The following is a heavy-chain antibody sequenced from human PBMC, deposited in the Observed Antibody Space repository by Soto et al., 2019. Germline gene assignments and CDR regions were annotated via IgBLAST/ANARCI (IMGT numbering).Heavy chain of an antibody. CDR3: VKERMEQYQVLPFFEY. J-gene: IGHJ4*02. CDR1: GFTFSSHG. D-gene: IGHD2-2*01. CDR2: ISYDGSNE. V-gene: IGHV3-30*18. Sequence: GGSLRLSCAASGFTFSSHGMHWVRQAPGKGVEWVAVISYDGSNEYYADSVKGRFTISRDNFKNTLYLQMNSLRAEDSAVYYCVKERMEQYQVLPFFEYWGQGTLVTVPS.